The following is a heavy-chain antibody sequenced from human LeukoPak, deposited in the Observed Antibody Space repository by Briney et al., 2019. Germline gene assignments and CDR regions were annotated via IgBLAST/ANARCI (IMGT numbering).Heavy chain of an antibody. V-gene: IGHV4-39*01. CDR1: GGSFSSRSNY. D-gene: IGHD6-13*01. Sequence: PSETLSLTCTVSGGSFSSRSNYWAWIRQPPGKGLEWIGSLYYSGSTYYNPSLRSRVTISVDTSKNQFSLKLSSVTAADTAVYYCARHRSIAAAVPYYFDYWGQGTLVTVSS. CDR2: LYYSGST. CDR3: ARHRSIAAAVPYYFDY. J-gene: IGHJ4*02.